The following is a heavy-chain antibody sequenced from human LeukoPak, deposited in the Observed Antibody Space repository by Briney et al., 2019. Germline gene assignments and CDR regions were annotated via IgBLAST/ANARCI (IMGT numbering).Heavy chain of an antibody. CDR2: IFHSGNT. CDR1: GDSINNENSY. V-gene: IGHV4-39*01. Sequence: PSETLSLTCTVSGDSINNENSYWGWIRQPPGKGLEWIGGIFHSGNTYYNPSLKSRVTISVDTSKNQFSLKLSSVTAADTAVYYCARGPPYDFWSGYYINYFDYWGQGTLVTVSS. J-gene: IGHJ4*02. CDR3: ARGPPYDFWSGYYINYFDY. D-gene: IGHD3-3*01.